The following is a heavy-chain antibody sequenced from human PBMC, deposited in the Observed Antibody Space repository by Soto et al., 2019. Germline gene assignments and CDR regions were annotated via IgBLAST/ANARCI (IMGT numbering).Heavy chain of an antibody. Sequence: QLVETGGGWIQPGTPLTFPFAASGFRVGRNYMTWVHQAPGKGLGWVSFVYSGGATFSADSVKGRFILSRDDSQNTMYLQMNNLRAEDTAVYYCARVPGRLWGRGTLVTVAS. CDR3: ARVPGRL. CDR1: GFRVGRNY. V-gene: IGHV3-53*02. J-gene: IGHJ4*02. D-gene: IGHD3-10*01. CDR2: VYSGGAT.